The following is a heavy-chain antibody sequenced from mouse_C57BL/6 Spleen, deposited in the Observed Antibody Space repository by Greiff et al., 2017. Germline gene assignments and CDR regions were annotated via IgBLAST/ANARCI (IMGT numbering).Heavy chain of an antibody. CDR2: INPNNGGT. D-gene: IGHD2-4*01. CDR3: ARWGYDYLFAY. V-gene: IGHV1-18*01. J-gene: IGHJ3*01. Sequence: EVQLQQSGPELVKPGASVKIPCKASGYTFTDYNMDWVKQSHGKSLEWIGDINPNNGGTIYNQKFKGKATLTVDKSSSTAYMELRSLTSEDTAVYDCARWGYDYLFAYWGQGTLVTVSA. CDR1: GYTFTDYN.